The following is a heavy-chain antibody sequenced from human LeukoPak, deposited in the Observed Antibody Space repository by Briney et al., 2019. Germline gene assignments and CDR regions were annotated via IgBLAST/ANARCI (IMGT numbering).Heavy chain of an antibody. CDR1: GDSISRYD. D-gene: IGHD3-10*01. Sequence: PSETLSLTCTVSGDSISRYDWSWIRQPPGKGLEWIGCFHDSGSTNYNSSLKSRVTISVDTSKNQFSLKLSSVTAADTAVYYCARLPNYFGPLDYWGQGTLVTVSS. V-gene: IGHV4-59*08. CDR2: FHDSGST. CDR3: ARLPNYFGPLDY. J-gene: IGHJ4*02.